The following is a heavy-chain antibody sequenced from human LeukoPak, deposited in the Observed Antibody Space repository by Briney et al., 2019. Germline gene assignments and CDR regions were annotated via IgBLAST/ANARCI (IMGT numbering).Heavy chain of an antibody. CDR1: GFTFSDYY. CDR2: ISSSGSTI. V-gene: IGHV3-11*01. Sequence: GGSLRLSCAASGFTFSDYYMSWIRQAPGQGLEWVSYISSSGSTIYYADSAKGRFTISRDNAKNSLYLQMNSLRAEDTAVYYCARETYSSGWYIGYWGQGTLVTVSS. D-gene: IGHD6-19*01. CDR3: ARETYSSGWYIGY. J-gene: IGHJ4*02.